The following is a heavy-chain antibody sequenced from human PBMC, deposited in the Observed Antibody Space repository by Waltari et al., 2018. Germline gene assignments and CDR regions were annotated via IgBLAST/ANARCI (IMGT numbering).Heavy chain of an antibody. D-gene: IGHD6-6*01. CDR3: ARVLRAARLFDY. CDR2: IKQDGSEK. J-gene: IGHJ4*02. V-gene: IGHV3-7*04. Sequence: EVQLVESGGGLVQPGGSLRLSCAASGSTFSSYWMSGVRQAPGKGLEWVANIKQDGSEKYYVDSVKGRFTISRDNAKNSLYLQMNSLRAEDTAVYYCARVLRAARLFDYWGQGTLVTVSS. CDR1: GSTFSSYW.